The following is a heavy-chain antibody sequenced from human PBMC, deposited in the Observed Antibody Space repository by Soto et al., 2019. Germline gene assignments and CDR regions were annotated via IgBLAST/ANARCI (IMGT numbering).Heavy chain of an antibody. D-gene: IGHD3-16*02. J-gene: IGHJ5*02. V-gene: IGHV3-74*01. CDR3: ASTLPGDLSLGLDP. CDR2: INSDGSST. Sequence: EVQLVESGGGLVLPGGSLRLSCAASGFTFSVFWMHWVRQAPGKGLVWVSRINSDGSSTGYVDSVKGRFTISRDNAKNTLYLQMNSLRLDGTAVYYCASTLPGDLSLGLDPWGQGTLVTVSS. CDR1: GFTFSVFW.